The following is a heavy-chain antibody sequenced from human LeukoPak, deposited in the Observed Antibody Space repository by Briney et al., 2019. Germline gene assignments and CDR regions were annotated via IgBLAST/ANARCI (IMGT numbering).Heavy chain of an antibody. CDR1: GGSISSDY. Sequence: PSETLSLTCTASGGSISSDYWSWIRQPPGKGLEWIGYIYYSGSTNYNPSLKSRVTISVDTSKNQFSLKLSSVTAADTAVYYCARLEGYYYYGMDVWGQGTTVTVSS. CDR3: ARLEGYYYYGMDV. J-gene: IGHJ6*02. CDR2: IYYSGST. V-gene: IGHV4-59*01.